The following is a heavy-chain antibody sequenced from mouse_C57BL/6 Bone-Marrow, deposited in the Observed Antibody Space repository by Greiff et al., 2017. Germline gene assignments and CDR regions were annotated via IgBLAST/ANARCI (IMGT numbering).Heavy chain of an antibody. D-gene: IGHD2-4*01. CDR2: INPNNGGT. CDR1: GYTFTDYY. J-gene: IGHJ4*01. CDR3: ARDYYDPPYAMDY. V-gene: IGHV1-26*01. Sequence: VHVKQSGPELVKPGASVKISCKASGYTFTDYYMNWVKQSHGKSLEWIGDINPNNGGTSYNQKFKGKATLTVDKSSSTAYMELRSLTSEDSAVYYCARDYYDPPYAMDYWGQGTSVTVSS.